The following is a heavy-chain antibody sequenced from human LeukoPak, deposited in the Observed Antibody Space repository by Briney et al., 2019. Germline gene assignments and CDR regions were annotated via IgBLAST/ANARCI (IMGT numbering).Heavy chain of an antibody. J-gene: IGHJ4*02. CDR2: IWYDGSNK. V-gene: IGHV3-33*01. Sequence: GGSLRLSCAASGFTFSSYGMHWVRQAPGKGLEWVAVIWYDGSNKYYADSVKGRFTISGDNSKNTLYLQMNSLRAEDTAVYYCASAGRYGSGSYYLDYWGQGTLVTVSS. CDR1: GFTFSSYG. D-gene: IGHD3-10*01. CDR3: ASAGRYGSGSYYLDY.